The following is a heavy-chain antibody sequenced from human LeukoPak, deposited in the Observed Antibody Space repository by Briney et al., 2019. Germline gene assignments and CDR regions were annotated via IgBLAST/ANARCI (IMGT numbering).Heavy chain of an antibody. Sequence: SVKVSCKASGYTLTGHFMHWVRQAPGQGPEWMGRIIPILGTAEYADRFKGRVTITADKSTSTAYMELSSLKSEDTAFYYCARGKGFVGHFDYWGQGTLVTVSS. CDR3: ARGKGFVGHFDY. V-gene: IGHV1-69*08. J-gene: IGHJ4*02. D-gene: IGHD2-15*01. CDR1: GYTLTGHF. CDR2: IIPILGTA.